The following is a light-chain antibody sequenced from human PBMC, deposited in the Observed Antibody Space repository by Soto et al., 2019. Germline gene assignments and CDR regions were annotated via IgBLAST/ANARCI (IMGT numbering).Light chain of an antibody. CDR3: QQYYVWPLT. Sequence: EIVMTQSPGSLSVSPGERATLSCKASKSVSSNLAWYQQKHGQAPQLVIYGASTMATGISARFSGSGSGTEFTLTISSLQSEDSAVYYCQQYYVWPLTFGPGTKVDFK. CDR2: GAS. CDR1: KSVSSN. J-gene: IGKJ3*01. V-gene: IGKV3-15*01.